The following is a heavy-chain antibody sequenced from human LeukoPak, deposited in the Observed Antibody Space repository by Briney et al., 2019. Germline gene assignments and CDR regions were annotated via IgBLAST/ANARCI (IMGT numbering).Heavy chain of an antibody. Sequence: PGGSLRLSCTASGFTFSCYGMHWVRQAPGKGLEWVSFIRFDGSEKYYADSVRGRFTISRDNSKNALSLQMNSLRAEDTALYYCAKDVYDCSGGSCPQYYYVMDVWGQGTTVTVSS. V-gene: IGHV3-30*02. CDR2: IRFDGSEK. D-gene: IGHD2-15*01. CDR1: GFTFSCYG. J-gene: IGHJ6*02. CDR3: AKDVYDCSGGSCPQYYYVMDV.